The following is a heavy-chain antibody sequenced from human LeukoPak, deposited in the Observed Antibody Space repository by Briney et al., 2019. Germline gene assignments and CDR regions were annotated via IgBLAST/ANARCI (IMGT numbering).Heavy chain of an antibody. D-gene: IGHD6-13*01. J-gene: IGHJ4*02. V-gene: IGHV3-23*01. CDR3: AKDLMYSSSRYGSGRGLDY. CDR2: LSGDGGTT. Sequence: PGGSLRLSCVASGFTFKTYAMNWVRQAPGRSLEWISALSGDGGTTYYANSVRGRFTISRDNVKNSLYLQMNSLRAEDTALYYCAKDLMYSSSRYGSGRGLDYWGQGTLVTVSS. CDR1: GFTFKTYA.